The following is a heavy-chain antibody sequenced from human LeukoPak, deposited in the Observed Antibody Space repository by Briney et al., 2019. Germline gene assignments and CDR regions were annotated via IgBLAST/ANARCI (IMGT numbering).Heavy chain of an antibody. Sequence: GGSLRLSCAASGFTFSSYWMSWVRQAPGKGLEWVANIKQDGSEKYYVDSVKGRSTISRDNAKNSLYLQMNSLRAEDTAVYYCARRSYYNSGSYYFDYWGQGTLVTVSS. CDR2: IKQDGSEK. V-gene: IGHV3-7*03. CDR1: GFTFSSYW. D-gene: IGHD3-10*01. CDR3: ARRSYYNSGSYYFDY. J-gene: IGHJ4*02.